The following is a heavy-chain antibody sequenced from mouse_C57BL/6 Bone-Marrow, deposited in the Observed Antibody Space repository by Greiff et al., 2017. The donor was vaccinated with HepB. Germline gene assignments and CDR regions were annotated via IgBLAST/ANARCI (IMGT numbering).Heavy chain of an antibody. D-gene: IGHD2-3*01. Sequence: VQLQQSGAELVRPGASVKLSCTASGFNIKDDYMHWVKQRPEQGLEWIGWIDPENGDTEYAPKFQGKATITADTSSNTAYLQLSSLTSEDTAVYYCTRWLLGNWYFDVWGTGTTVTVSS. CDR1: GFNIKDDY. J-gene: IGHJ1*03. CDR3: TRWLLGNWYFDV. V-gene: IGHV14-4*01. CDR2: IDPENGDT.